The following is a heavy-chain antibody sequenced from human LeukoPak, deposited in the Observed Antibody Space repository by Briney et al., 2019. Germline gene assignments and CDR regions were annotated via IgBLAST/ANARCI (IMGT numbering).Heavy chain of an antibody. V-gene: IGHV3-66*01. Sequence: GGSLRLSCAASGFTVSSNYMSWVRQAPGKGLEWVSVIYSGGSTYYADSVKGRFTISRDNSKNTLYLQMNSLRADDTAVYFCAKDLGLLWFGERSWGLDVWGQGTTVTVSS. CDR3: AKDLGLLWFGERSWGLDV. CDR1: GFTVSSNY. D-gene: IGHD3-10*01. CDR2: IYSGGST. J-gene: IGHJ6*02.